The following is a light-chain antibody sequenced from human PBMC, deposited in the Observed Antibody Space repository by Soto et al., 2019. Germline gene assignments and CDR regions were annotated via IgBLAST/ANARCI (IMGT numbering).Light chain of an antibody. CDR2: EAT. CDR3: ISYKTDDTFV. Sequence: QSALTQPPSVSGSPGQSITVSCTGTSSDIGASNFVSWYQHLPGGAPKVIIFEATNRPSGVSDRFSGSKAGITASLTISGLQADDEGEYFCISYKTDDTFVFGTGTKATVL. CDR1: SSDIGASNF. V-gene: IGLV2-14*01. J-gene: IGLJ1*01.